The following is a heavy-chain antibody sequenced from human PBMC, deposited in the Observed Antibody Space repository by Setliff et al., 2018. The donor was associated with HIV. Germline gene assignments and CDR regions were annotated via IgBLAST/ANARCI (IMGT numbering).Heavy chain of an antibody. J-gene: IGHJ5*02. D-gene: IGHD2-2*01. Sequence: PSETLSLTCTVSGDSISNNGYYWAWIRQPPGKGLEWIGCVYHRGTTYYNPSLKSRLAMPVDTSKNKFFLKLNSLTAADTAVYYCSLQHGRPMRWFDPWGPGTLVTAPQ. CDR1: GDSISNNGYY. V-gene: IGHV4-39*01. CDR2: VYHRGTT. CDR3: SLQHGRPMRWFDP.